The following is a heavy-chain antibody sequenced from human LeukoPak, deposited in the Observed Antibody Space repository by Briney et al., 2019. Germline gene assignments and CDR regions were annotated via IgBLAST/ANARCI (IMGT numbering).Heavy chain of an antibody. D-gene: IGHD3-16*02. CDR3: ARSYRSRGHYFDY. V-gene: IGHV4-4*09. CDR2: IYTSGST. J-gene: IGHJ4*02. CDR1: GGSFSGYY. Sequence: SETLSLTCAVYGGSFSGYYWSWIRQPPGKGLEWIGYIYTSGSTNYNPSLKSRVTISVDTSKNQFSLKLSSVTAADTAVYYCARSYRSRGHYFDYWGQGTLVTVSS.